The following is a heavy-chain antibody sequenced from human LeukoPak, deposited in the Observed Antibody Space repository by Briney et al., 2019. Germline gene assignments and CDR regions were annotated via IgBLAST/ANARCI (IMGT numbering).Heavy chain of an antibody. CDR1: GGSVRSYS. J-gene: IGHJ3*02. Sequence: SETLSLTCSVSGGSVRSYSWSWIRQPPGKGLEWIVYIHYSGTTNYKPSLKSRVTISVETTKNQFSLKLSSVTAADTAVYYCARHGGESLVATILHAFDIWGQGKMVTVSS. V-gene: IGHV4-59*08. D-gene: IGHD5-12*01. CDR2: IHYSGTT. CDR3: ARHGGESLVATILHAFDI.